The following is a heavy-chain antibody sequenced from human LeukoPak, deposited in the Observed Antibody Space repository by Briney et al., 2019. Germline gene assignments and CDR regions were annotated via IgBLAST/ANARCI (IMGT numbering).Heavy chain of an antibody. CDR2: IYPGDSDT. CDR3: ARQGVPAASPRWFDY. J-gene: IGHJ4*02. Sequence: GESLKISCKGSGYSFTSYWISWVRQMPGKGLEWMGIIYPGDSDTRYSPSFQGQVTISADKSISTAYLQWSSLKASDTAMYYCARQGVPAASPRWFDYWGQGTLVTVSS. V-gene: IGHV5-51*01. CDR1: GYSFTSYW. D-gene: IGHD2-2*01.